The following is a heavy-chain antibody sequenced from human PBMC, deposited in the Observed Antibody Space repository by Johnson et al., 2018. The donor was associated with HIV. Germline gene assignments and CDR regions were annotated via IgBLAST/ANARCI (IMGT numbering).Heavy chain of an antibody. CDR1: GFTFDDCG. CDR3: ARDVIKVIAARDDAFDI. CDR2: ISNSAITL. D-gene: IGHD6-6*01. V-gene: IGHV3-48*04. J-gene: IGHJ3*02. Sequence: VQLVESGGGVVRPGGSLRLSCGASGFTFDDCGMSWVRQGPGKGLEWLSYISNSAITLYYADSVKGRFSISRDNAKSSVYLQMNSLRAEDTAVYYCARDVIKVIAARDDAFDIWGQGTMVTISS.